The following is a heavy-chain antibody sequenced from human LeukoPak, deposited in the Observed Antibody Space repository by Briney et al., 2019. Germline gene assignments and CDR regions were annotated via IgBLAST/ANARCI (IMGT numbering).Heavy chain of an antibody. J-gene: IGHJ6*02. Sequence: GGSLRLSCAASGFTFSSYAMSWVRQAPGKGLEWVSAISGSGGSTYYADSVKGRFTISRDNSKNTLYLQMNSLRAEDTAVYYCAKETTTVTTYYYYGMDVWGQGTTVTVSS. CDR1: GFTFSSYA. CDR2: ISGSGGST. CDR3: AKETTTVTTYYYYGMDV. D-gene: IGHD4-4*01. V-gene: IGHV3-23*01.